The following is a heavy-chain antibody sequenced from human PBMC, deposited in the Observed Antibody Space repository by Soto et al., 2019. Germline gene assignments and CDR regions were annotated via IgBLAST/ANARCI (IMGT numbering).Heavy chain of an antibody. J-gene: IGHJ4*02. Sequence: GGSLRLSCAASGFTVSSNYMSWVRQAPGKGLEWVSVIYSGGSTYYADSVKGRFTISRDNSKNTLYLQMNSLRAEDTAVYYCASTPGIAVAGTEYWGQGTLVTVSS. CDR3: ASTPGIAVAGTEY. V-gene: IGHV3-53*01. D-gene: IGHD6-19*01. CDR1: GFTVSSNY. CDR2: IYSGGST.